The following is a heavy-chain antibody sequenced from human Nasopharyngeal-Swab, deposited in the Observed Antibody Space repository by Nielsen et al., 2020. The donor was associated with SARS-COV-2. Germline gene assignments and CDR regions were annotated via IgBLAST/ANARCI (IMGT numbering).Heavy chain of an antibody. J-gene: IGHJ4*02. V-gene: IGHV4-61*01. CDR3: ASYSNFYRDY. D-gene: IGHD4-11*01. Sequence: SETLSLTCTVSGGSVSSGSYYWSWIRQPPGKGLEWIGYIYYGGSTNYNPSLKSRVTISVDTSKNQFSLKLSSVTAADTAVYYCASYSNFYRDYWGQGTLVTVSS. CDR2: IYYGGST. CDR1: GGSVSSGSYY.